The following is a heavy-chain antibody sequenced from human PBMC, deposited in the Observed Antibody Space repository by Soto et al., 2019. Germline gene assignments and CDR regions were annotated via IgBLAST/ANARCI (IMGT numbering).Heavy chain of an antibody. J-gene: IGHJ6*02. CDR2: IRSKANSYAT. D-gene: IGHD4-17*01. Sequence: EVQLVESGGGLVQPGGSLKLSCAASGFTFSGSAMHWVRQASGKGLEWVGRIRSKANSYATAYAASVKGRFTISRDDSKNTAYLQMNSLKTEDTAVYYCTRHGDRDPSYYYYYGMDVWGQGTTVTVSS. CDR1: GFTFSGSA. CDR3: TRHGDRDPSYYYYYGMDV. V-gene: IGHV3-73*02.